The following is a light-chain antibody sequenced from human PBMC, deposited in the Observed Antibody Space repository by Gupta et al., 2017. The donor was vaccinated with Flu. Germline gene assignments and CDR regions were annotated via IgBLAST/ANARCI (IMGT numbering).Light chain of an antibody. Sequence: GHRSLSPGERATLSCRASQSVTGSYLAWYQQKPGQAPRLLIYGPSSRATGIPDRFSGSGSGTDFSLTISRLEPDDFAVYYCLHDGNSLFTFGHGTKVDIK. V-gene: IGKV3-20*01. J-gene: IGKJ3*01. CDR3: LHDGNSLFT. CDR2: GPS. CDR1: QSVTGSY.